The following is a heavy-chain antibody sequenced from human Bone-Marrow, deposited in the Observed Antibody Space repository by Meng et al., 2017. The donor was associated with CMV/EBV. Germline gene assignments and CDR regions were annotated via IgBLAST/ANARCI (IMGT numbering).Heavy chain of an antibody. V-gene: IGHV1-69*02. D-gene: IGHD1-1*01. CDR3: ARGGAFTVTTHFDY. Sequence: VKVSCKASGGTFSSYTISWVRQAPGQGLEWMGRIIPILGIANYAQKFQGRATITADKSTSTAYMELRSLRSDDTAVYFCARGGAFTVTTHFDYWGQGTLVTVSS. J-gene: IGHJ4*02. CDR2: IIPILGIA. CDR1: GGTFSSYT.